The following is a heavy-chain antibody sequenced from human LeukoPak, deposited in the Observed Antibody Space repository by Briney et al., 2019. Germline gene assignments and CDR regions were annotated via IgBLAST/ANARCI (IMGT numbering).Heavy chain of an antibody. CDR3: ASDSSGLDY. V-gene: IGHV3-7*01. Sequence: GGSLRLSCAASGFTFSSYAMSWVRQAPGKGLEWVANIKQDGSEKYYVDSVKGRFTISRDNAKNSLYLQMNSLRAEDTAVYYCASDSSGLDYWGQGTLVTVSS. CDR2: IKQDGSEK. CDR1: GFTFSSYA. J-gene: IGHJ4*02. D-gene: IGHD3-22*01.